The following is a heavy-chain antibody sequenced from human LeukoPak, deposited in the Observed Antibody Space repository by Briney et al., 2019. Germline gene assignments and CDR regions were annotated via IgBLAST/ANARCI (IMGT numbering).Heavy chain of an antibody. CDR1: GFSLSTIAVG. V-gene: IGHV2-5*02. J-gene: IGHJ4*02. Sequence: SGPTLVKPTQTLTLTCTFSGFSLSTIAVGVGWIRQPPGKALEWLALIYWDDDKRYSPSLKSRRTITKDTSKNQVVLTMTNMDPVDTATYYCAHRRKRGFSGYVDFDYWGQGTLVTVSS. CDR3: AHRRKRGFSGYVDFDY. D-gene: IGHD5-12*01. CDR2: IYWDDDK.